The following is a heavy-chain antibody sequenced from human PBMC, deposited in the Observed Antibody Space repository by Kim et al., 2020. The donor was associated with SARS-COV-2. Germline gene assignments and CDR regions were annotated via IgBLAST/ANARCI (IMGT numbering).Heavy chain of an antibody. CDR2: IKQDGSKQ. D-gene: IGHD1-1*01. V-gene: IGHV3-7*01. CDR3: AKGTATGDYYYYYGLDV. J-gene: IGHJ6*02. Sequence: GGSLRLSCAASRFTFSRYWMSWVRQAPGKGLEGVANIKQDGSKQYYVDSVKGRFTISRDNAKNSLHLQMNSLRAEDTAIYYCAKGTATGDYYYYYGLDVWGQGTTVT. CDR1: RFTFSRYW.